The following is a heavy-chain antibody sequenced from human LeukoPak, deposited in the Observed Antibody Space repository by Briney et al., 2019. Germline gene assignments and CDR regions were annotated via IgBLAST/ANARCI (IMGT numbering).Heavy chain of an antibody. CDR1: AFTFSSYA. Sequence: GGSLRLSCAASAFTFSSYAMSWVRQAPGKGLEWVSSISSSGYDIYYADSVKGRFTISRDNSKNSLYLQMDSLRAEDTAVYYCARDPYYGGNSGIDYWGQGTLVTVSS. J-gene: IGHJ4*02. CDR3: ARDPYYGGNSGIDY. D-gene: IGHD4-23*01. CDR2: ISSSGYDI. V-gene: IGHV3-23*01.